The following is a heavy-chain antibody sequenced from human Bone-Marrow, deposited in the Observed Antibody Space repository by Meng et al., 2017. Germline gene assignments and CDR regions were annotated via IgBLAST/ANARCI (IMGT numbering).Heavy chain of an antibody. D-gene: IGHD3-10*01. CDR2: INPNSGGT. V-gene: IGHV1-2*06. Sequence: ASVKVSCKASGYTFTGYYMHWVRQAPGQGPEWMGRINPNSGGTNYAQKFQGRVTMTRDTSISTAYMELSRLRSDDTAVYYCARTILLWFGELRGARYGMDVWGQGTTVTVSS. J-gene: IGHJ6*02. CDR3: ARTILLWFGELRGARYGMDV. CDR1: GYTFTGYY.